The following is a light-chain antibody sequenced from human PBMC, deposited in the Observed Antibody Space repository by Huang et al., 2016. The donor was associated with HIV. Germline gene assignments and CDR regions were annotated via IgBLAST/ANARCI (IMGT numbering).Light chain of an antibody. CDR3: QQRSKWPLT. Sequence: DIVLTQSPVTLSLSPGDRATLSCRASQSIGTYLAWYQQKSGQAPRLLIYDVSNRAAGVPARFSASGSETDFTLTSARLDPDDFAIYHCQQRSKWPLTFGGGTKVEMK. J-gene: IGKJ4*01. V-gene: IGKV3-11*01. CDR1: QSIGTY. CDR2: DVS.